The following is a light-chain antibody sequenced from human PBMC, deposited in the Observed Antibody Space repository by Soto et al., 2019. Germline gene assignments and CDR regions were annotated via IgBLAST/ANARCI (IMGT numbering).Light chain of an antibody. J-gene: IGKJ2*01. CDR2: GAS. V-gene: IGKV3-20*01. CDR3: QQYGRSPLLYT. Sequence: EIVLTQSPGTLSLSPGERATLSCRASQSVTSNYLAWYQQKPGQAPRLLIYGASTRAAGVPDRFSGSGSGTDFTLPITRLEPEGFAVYYWQQYGRSPLLYTFGQGTKVGVK. CDR1: QSVTSNY.